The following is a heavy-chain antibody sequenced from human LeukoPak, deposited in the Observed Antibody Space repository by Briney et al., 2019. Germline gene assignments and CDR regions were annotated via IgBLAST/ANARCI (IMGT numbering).Heavy chain of an antibody. CDR2: INRSGSST. J-gene: IGHJ4*02. V-gene: IGHV1-46*01. CDR3: ARAHTSAPGTLFDY. Sequence: ASVKVSCKASVYTFIRYYMHWVRQAPGQGLEWMGRINRSGSSTTYAQKFQGRVTMTRDTSTSTLYMELSSLGSEDTAVYYCARAHTSAPGTLFDYWGQGTLVTVSS. D-gene: IGHD3-3*01. CDR1: VYTFIRYY.